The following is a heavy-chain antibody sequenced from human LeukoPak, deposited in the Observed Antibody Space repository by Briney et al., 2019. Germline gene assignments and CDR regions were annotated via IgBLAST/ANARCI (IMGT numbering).Heavy chain of an antibody. CDR2: ISAYNGNT. V-gene: IGHV1-18*01. Sequence: GASVKVSCKASGYTFTSYAMNWVRQAPGQGLEWMGWISAYNGNTNYAQKFQGRVTMTTDTSTSTAYMELRSLRSDDTAVYYCARKKLVGPDYYYCMDVWGKGTTVTISS. CDR3: ARKKLVGPDYYYCMDV. CDR1: GYTFTSYA. D-gene: IGHD1-14*01. J-gene: IGHJ6*03.